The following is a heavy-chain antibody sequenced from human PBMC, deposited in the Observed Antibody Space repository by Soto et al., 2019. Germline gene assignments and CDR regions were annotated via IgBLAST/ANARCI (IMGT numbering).Heavy chain of an antibody. J-gene: IGHJ4*02. CDR1: VGSFSGYY. D-gene: IGHD3-10*01. CDR2: INHSGST. CDR3: ARGRRFGETITPWPLDY. Sequence: PSEALSLPCSVYVGSFSGYYWSWIRLRPVKVLQWSGEINHSGSTNYNPSLKSRVTISVDTSKNQFSLKLSSVTAADTAVYYCARGRRFGETITPWPLDYWGQGTLVTVSS. V-gene: IGHV4-34*01.